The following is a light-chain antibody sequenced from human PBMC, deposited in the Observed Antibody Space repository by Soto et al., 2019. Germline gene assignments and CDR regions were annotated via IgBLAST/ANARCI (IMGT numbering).Light chain of an antibody. Sequence: QSVLTQPPSASGSPGQSVTISCTGTSTDVGGYKYVSWYQQHPGTAPKLMIFEVNGRPSGVSDRFSGSKSGNTASLTISGLQPEDEADYYCSSFSSSSTPYVFGTGTKLTVL. CDR3: SSFSSSSTPYV. V-gene: IGLV2-14*01. CDR1: STDVGGYKY. CDR2: EVN. J-gene: IGLJ1*01.